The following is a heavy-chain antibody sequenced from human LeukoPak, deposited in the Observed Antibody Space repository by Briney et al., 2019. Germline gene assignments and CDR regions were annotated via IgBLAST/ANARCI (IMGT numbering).Heavy chain of an antibody. D-gene: IGHD3-22*01. J-gene: IGHJ4*02. CDR1: GFTFSSYA. CDR3: ARDREHYYDSRAIGY. CDR2: ISYDGSNK. V-gene: IGHV3-30-3*01. Sequence: GGSLRLSCAASGFTFSSYAMHWVRQAPGKGLEWVAVISYDGSNKYYADSVKGRFTISRDNSKNTLYLQMNSLRAEDTAVYYCARDREHYYDSRAIGYWGQGTLVTVSS.